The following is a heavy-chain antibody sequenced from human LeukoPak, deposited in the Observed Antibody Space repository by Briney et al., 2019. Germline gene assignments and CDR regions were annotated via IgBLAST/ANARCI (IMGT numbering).Heavy chain of an antibody. CDR3: ARDGGDRYCSGGSCYPLVPYFDY. CDR2: IWYEGSNK. CDR1: GFTVSSAG. J-gene: IGHJ4*02. Sequence: GRSLRLSRAASGFTVSSAGMHSVRQDRGKGMEWVAVIWYEGSNKNYADSVKGRFTISRDNSKNTLYLQMHSLRAEDTAAYYCARDGGDRYCSGGSCYPLVPYFDYWGQGTLVTVS. D-gene: IGHD2-15*01. V-gene: IGHV3-33*01.